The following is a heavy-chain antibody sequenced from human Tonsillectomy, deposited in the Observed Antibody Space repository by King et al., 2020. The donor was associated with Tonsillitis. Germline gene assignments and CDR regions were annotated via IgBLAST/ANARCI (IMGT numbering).Heavy chain of an antibody. CDR3: ARGASTSSLYSFDY. D-gene: IGHD2-2*01. J-gene: IGHJ4*02. CDR1: GYTFTSYG. V-gene: IGHV1-18*04. CDR2: VSTYNGDT. Sequence: VQLVQSGAEVKKPGASVKVSCKASGYTFTSYGINWVRQAPGQGLEWMGWVSTYNGDTNYAQNLQGRVTMTIDTSTSTAYMELRSLRSDDTAVYYCARGASTSSLYSFDYWGQASLVTVSS.